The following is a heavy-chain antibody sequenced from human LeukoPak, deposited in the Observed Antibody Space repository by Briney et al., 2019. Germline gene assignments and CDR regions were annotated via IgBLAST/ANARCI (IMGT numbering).Heavy chain of an antibody. CDR1: GFTFSSYG. Sequence: GRSLRLSCAASGFTFSSYGMHWVRQAPGKGLEWVADIWYDGSNKYYADSVKGRFTISRDNSKNTLYLQMNSLRAEDTAVYYCARDRGDYLMDYWGQGTLVTVSS. D-gene: IGHD4-17*01. J-gene: IGHJ4*02. CDR2: IWYDGSNK. CDR3: ARDRGDYLMDY. V-gene: IGHV3-33*01.